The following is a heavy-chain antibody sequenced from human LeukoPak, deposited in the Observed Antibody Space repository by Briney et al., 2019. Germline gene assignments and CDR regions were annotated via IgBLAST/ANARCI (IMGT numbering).Heavy chain of an antibody. Sequence: GGSLRLSRAASGFSFSSYTMNWVRQAPGKGLEWVSYISGSGTTKYYGDSVKGRFTISRDNAKNSLYLQMNSLKDEDTAVYYCAKSATRTVTHIDYWGQGTLVIVSS. J-gene: IGHJ4*02. CDR3: AKSATRTVTHIDY. D-gene: IGHD4-17*01. CDR1: GFSFSSYT. CDR2: ISGSGTTK. V-gene: IGHV3-48*02.